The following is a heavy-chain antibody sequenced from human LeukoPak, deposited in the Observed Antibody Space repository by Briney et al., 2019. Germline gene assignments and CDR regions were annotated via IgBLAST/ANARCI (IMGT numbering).Heavy chain of an antibody. CDR3: ARDHGYYYDSSGYSKFHY. D-gene: IGHD3-22*01. CDR2: INAGKGNT. J-gene: IGHJ4*02. V-gene: IGHV1-3*01. CDR1: EYTFSSYS. Sequence: PAASVKVSCKASEYTFSSYSIHWVRQAPGQRLEWMGWINAGKGNTKYSQKLQGRVTITGDTSASTAYMELSSLRSEDTAVYYCARDHGYYYDSSGYSKFHYWGQGTLVTVSS.